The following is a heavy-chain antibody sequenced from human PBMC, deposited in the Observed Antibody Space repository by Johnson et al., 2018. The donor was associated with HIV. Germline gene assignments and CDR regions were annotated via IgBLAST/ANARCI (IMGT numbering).Heavy chain of an antibody. CDR2: IRSNSYGGTA. D-gene: IGHD1-7*01. J-gene: IGHJ3*01. V-gene: IGHV3-49*04. CDR3: ARVRGTGTNFAFYF. CDR1: GFTFGDYA. Sequence: VQLVESGGGLEQPGRSLRLSCTASGFTFGDYAMTWVRQAPGKGLEWVSFIRSNSYGGTAEYDASVKGRFTLSRDDSKSIAYLQLNSLKTDDTAVYYCARVRGTGTNFAFYFWGQGTMVTVSS.